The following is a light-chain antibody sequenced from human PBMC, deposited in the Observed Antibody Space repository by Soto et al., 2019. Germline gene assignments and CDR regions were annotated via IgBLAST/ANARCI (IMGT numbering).Light chain of an antibody. Sequence: EIVSTQSPATLSLSPGERATLSCRASQSVTKYLAWYQQKPGQAPRLLIYDTSNRATGIPARFSGSGSGTDFTLTISGLESEDSGIYYCQQRYNWLTFGGGTKVEIK. CDR2: DTS. CDR1: QSVTKY. V-gene: IGKV3-11*01. J-gene: IGKJ4*01. CDR3: QQRYNWLT.